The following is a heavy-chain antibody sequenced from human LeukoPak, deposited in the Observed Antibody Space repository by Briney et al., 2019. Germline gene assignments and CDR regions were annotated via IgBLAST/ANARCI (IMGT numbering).Heavy chain of an antibody. Sequence: SVKVSCKASGGTFSSYAISWVRQAPGQGLEWMGGIIPIFGTANCAQKFQGRVTITTDESTSTAYMELSSLRSEDTAVYYCASAWIAVAGTPPRGFDYWGQGTLVTVSS. CDR3: ASAWIAVAGTPPRGFDY. V-gene: IGHV1-69*05. CDR2: IIPIFGTA. D-gene: IGHD6-19*01. CDR1: GGTFSSYA. J-gene: IGHJ4*02.